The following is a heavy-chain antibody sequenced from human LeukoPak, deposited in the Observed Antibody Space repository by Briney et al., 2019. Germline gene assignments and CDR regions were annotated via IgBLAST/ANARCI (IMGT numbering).Heavy chain of an antibody. D-gene: IGHD3-3*01. CDR2: IYSGGGT. Sequence: GGSLRLSCAASGFTVSSNYMSWVRQAPGKGLEWVSVIYSGGGTYYADSVKGRFTISRDNSKNTLYLQMNSLRAEDTAVYYCAKYWYYDFWSHFDYWGQGTLVTVSS. CDR3: AKYWYYDFWSHFDY. V-gene: IGHV3-53*01. CDR1: GFTVSSNY. J-gene: IGHJ4*02.